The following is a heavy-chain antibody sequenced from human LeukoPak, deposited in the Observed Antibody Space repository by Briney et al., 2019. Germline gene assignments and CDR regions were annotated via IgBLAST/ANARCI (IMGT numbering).Heavy chain of an antibody. V-gene: IGHV3-30*18. Sequence: GGSLRLSCAASGFTLSSYGMHWVRQPPGKGLEWVAVISYDGSNKYYADSVKGRFTISRDNSKNTLYLQMNSLRAEDTAVYYCAKDRIAAVSYFDYWGQGTLVTVSS. CDR1: GFTLSSYG. J-gene: IGHJ4*02. CDR3: AKDRIAAVSYFDY. CDR2: ISYDGSNK. D-gene: IGHD6-13*01.